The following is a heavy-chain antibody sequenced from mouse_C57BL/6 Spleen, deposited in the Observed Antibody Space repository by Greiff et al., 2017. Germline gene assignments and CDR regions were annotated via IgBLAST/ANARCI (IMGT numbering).Heavy chain of an antibody. J-gene: IGHJ4*01. V-gene: IGHV1-55*01. CDR2: IYPGSGST. D-gene: IGHD2-5*01. Sequence: QVQLQQPGAELVKPGASVKMSCKASGYTFTSYWITWVKQRPGQGLEWIGDIYPGSGSTNYNEKFKSKATLTVDTSASTAYMQLSSLTSEDSAVYYCARRQYSNYAMDYWGQGTSVTVSS. CDR3: ARRQYSNYAMDY. CDR1: GYTFTSYW.